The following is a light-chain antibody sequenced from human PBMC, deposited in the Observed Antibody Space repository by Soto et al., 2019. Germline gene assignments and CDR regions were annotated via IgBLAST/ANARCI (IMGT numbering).Light chain of an antibody. Sequence: EIVMTQSPATLSVSPGERATLSCRASQSVSSILAWYQQKPGQAPRLLIYGASTRATGIPARFSGSGSGTAFTLTISSLQSEDFAVYYCQQYNYWPRTFGQGTKVEIK. J-gene: IGKJ1*01. CDR3: QQYNYWPRT. V-gene: IGKV3-15*01. CDR1: QSVSSI. CDR2: GAS.